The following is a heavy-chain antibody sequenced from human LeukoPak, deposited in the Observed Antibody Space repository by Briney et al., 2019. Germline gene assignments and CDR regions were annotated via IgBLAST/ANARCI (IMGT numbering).Heavy chain of an antibody. V-gene: IGHV3-74*01. J-gene: IGHJ4*02. D-gene: IGHD1-26*01. Sequence: GGSLRLSCAASGFTFDDYAMHWVRQAPGKGLVWVSRINSDGSSTGHADSVKGRFTISRDNAKNTLYLQMNNLRAEDTAVYYCARWGMGATDYWGQGTLVTVSS. CDR1: GFTFDDYA. CDR3: ARWGMGATDY. CDR2: INSDGSST.